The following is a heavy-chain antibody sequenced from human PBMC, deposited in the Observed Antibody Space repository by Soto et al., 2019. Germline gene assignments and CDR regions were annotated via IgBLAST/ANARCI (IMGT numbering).Heavy chain of an antibody. CDR3: ARGVGSSPPRY. V-gene: IGHV4-59*01. Sequence: SETLSLTCTISGGSISVYYWSWVRQPPGHELEWIGYIYASGSPYYNPSLRSRVTISADTSKNQISLKLTSPTAADTAVYYCARGVGSSPPRYWGRGTLGT. J-gene: IGHJ4*02. CDR1: GGSISVYY. CDR2: IYASGSP. D-gene: IGHD1-26*01.